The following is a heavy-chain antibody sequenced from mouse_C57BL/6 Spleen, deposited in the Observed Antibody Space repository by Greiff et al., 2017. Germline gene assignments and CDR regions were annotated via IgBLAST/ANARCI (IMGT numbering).Heavy chain of an antibody. J-gene: IGHJ4*01. Sequence: VQGVESGPGLVQPSQSLSITCTVSGFSLTSYGVHWVRQSPGKGLEWLGVIWRGGSTDYNAAFMSRLSITKDNSKSQVFFKMNSLQADDTAIYYCAKTRTGTYAMDYWGQGTSVTVSS. CDR2: IWRGGST. CDR1: GFSLTSYG. CDR3: AKTRTGTYAMDY. V-gene: IGHV2-5*01. D-gene: IGHD4-1*01.